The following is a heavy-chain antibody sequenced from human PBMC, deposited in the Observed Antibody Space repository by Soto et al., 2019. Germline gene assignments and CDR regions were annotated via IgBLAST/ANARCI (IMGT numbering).Heavy chain of an antibody. D-gene: IGHD4-17*01. Sequence: PGGSLRLSCAASGFTFSSYAMSWVRQAPGKGLEWVSAITGSGDATYYADSVKGRFTISRDNSKSTLYLQMNSLRGEDTAVYYCAEDRPGDYVMGGFDYWGQGTLVTVSS. CDR1: GFTFSSYA. V-gene: IGHV3-23*01. J-gene: IGHJ4*02. CDR2: ITGSGDAT. CDR3: AEDRPGDYVMGGFDY.